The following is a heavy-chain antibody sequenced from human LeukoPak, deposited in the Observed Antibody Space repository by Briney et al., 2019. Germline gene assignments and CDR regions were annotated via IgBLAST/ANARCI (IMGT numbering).Heavy chain of an antibody. V-gene: IGHV4-59*01. CDR2: IYYSGST. CDR3: ARGGWELLRGYFDY. Sequence: KASETLSLTCTVSGGSISSYYWSWIRQPPGKGLEWIGYIYYSGSTNYNPSLKSRVTISVDTSKNQFSLKLSSVTAADTAVYYCARGGWELLRGYFDYWGQGTLVTVSS. CDR1: GGSISSYY. J-gene: IGHJ4*02. D-gene: IGHD1-26*01.